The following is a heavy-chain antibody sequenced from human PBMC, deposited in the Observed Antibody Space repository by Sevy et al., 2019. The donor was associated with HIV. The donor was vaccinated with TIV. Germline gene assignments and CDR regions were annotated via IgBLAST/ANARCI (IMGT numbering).Heavy chain of an antibody. J-gene: IGHJ4*02. D-gene: IGHD3-22*01. Sequence: ASVKVSCKVSGYTLTKLSMHWVRQAPGKGLEWMGTFDPEDGETIYAQKFQDRVTMTEDTSIDTAYMELSSLRSEDTAVFYCAITKDYYDNSGYPFDYWGQGTLVTVSS. CDR3: AITKDYYDNSGYPFDY. V-gene: IGHV1-24*01. CDR2: FDPEDGET. CDR1: GYTLTKLS.